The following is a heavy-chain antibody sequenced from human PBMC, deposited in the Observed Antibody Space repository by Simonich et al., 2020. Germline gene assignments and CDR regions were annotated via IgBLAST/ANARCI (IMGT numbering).Heavy chain of an antibody. V-gene: IGHV3-7*01. CDR2: QKQDGTEK. CDR1: GFTFSSYW. J-gene: IGHJ2*01. Sequence: EVQLVESGGGLVQPGGSLRLSCAASGFTFSSYWRSWVRQARREGRVGGAKQKQDGTEKYYGDSVKSRFTISRDNAKNSLYLQMNSLRAEDTAVYYCAREYSSSSDPYWYFDLWGRGTLVTVSS. D-gene: IGHD6-6*01. CDR3: AREYSSSSDPYWYFDL.